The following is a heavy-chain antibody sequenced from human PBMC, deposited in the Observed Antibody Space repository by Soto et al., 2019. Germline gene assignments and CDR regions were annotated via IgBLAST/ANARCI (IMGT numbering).Heavy chain of an antibody. J-gene: IGHJ4*02. CDR2: IYYSGST. V-gene: IGHV4-59*01. CDR3: ARMIVGFPDFDY. Sequence: QVQLQESGPGLVKPSETLSLTCTVSGGSISSYYWSWIRQPPGKGLEWIGYIYYSGSTNYNPSLKSRVTISVDTSKNQFSLKLSSVTAADTAVYYCARMIVGFPDFDYWGQGTLVTVSS. CDR1: GGSISSYY. D-gene: IGHD3-22*01.